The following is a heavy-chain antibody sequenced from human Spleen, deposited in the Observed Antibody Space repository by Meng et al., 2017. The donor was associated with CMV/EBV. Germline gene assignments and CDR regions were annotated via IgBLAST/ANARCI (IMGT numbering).Heavy chain of an antibody. CDR2: INNDGSST. CDR3: VRQERCSSINCYSGEHAFDI. V-gene: IGHV3-74*01. D-gene: IGHD2-2*01. Sequence: GGSLRLSCAASGFTFSSYWMHWVRQAPGKGLVWVSRINNDGSSTRYADSVKGRFTISRDNAKNTLYLQMNSLRAEDTAVYYCVRQERCSSINCYSGEHAFDIWGQGTMVTVSS. CDR1: GFTFSSYW. J-gene: IGHJ3*02.